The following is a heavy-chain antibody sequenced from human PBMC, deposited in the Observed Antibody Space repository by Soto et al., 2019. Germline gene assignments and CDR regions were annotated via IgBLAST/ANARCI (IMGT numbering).Heavy chain of an antibody. Sequence: EVQILESGGGLVQPGGSLRLSCAASGFTFSSYAMYWVRQAPGKGLAWVSGISDSGTGTYYADSVKGRFTISRDNSKNTVYLQMKSLRAEDTAVYYWATDHTVVIRDAFDIWGQGTMVNVSS. CDR2: ISDSGTGT. CDR3: ATDHTVVIRDAFDI. D-gene: IGHD3-22*01. J-gene: IGHJ3*02. V-gene: IGHV3-23*01. CDR1: GFTFSSYA.